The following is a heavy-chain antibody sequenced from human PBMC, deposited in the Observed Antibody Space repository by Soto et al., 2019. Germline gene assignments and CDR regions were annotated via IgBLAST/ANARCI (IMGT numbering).Heavy chain of an antibody. CDR3: ATGLPPEYSYGFPNSIHQGYYYGMDV. Sequence: GASVKVSCKVSGYTLTELSMHWVRQAPGKGLEWMGGFDPEDGETIYAQKFQGRVTMTEDTSTDTAYMELSSLRSEDTAVYYCATGLPPEYSYGFPNSIHQGYYYGMDVWGQGTTVTVSS. D-gene: IGHD5-18*01. CDR2: FDPEDGET. V-gene: IGHV1-24*01. CDR1: GYTLTELS. J-gene: IGHJ6*02.